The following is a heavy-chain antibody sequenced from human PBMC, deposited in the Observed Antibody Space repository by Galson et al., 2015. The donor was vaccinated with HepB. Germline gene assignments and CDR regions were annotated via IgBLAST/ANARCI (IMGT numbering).Heavy chain of an antibody. CDR3: ARDGEVVVPPDYYYYGMDV. CDR1: GFTLSSYS. V-gene: IGHV3-21*01. D-gene: IGHD2-2*01. J-gene: IGHJ6*02. CDR2: ISSSSSYI. Sequence: SLRLSCAASGFTLSSYSMNWVRQAPGKGLEWVSSISSSSSYIYYADSVKGRFTISRDNAKNSLYLQMNSLRAEDTAVYYCARDGEVVVPPDYYYYGMDVWGQGTTVTVSS.